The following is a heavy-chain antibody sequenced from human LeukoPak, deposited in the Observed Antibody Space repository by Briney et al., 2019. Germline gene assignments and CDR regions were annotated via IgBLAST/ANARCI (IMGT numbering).Heavy chain of an antibody. Sequence: PGGSLRLSCAASGFTFSSYSMNWVRQAPGKGLEWVSSISSSSSYIYYADSVKGRFTISRDNAKNSLYLQMNGLRAEDTAVYYCARGYYDSSGYYTILGYWGQGTLVTVSS. D-gene: IGHD3-22*01. V-gene: IGHV3-21*01. CDR3: ARGYYDSSGYYTILGY. CDR1: GFTFSSYS. J-gene: IGHJ4*02. CDR2: ISSSSSYI.